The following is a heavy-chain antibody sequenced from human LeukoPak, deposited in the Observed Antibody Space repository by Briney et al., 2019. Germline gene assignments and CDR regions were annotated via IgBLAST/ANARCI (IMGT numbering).Heavy chain of an antibody. CDR1: GFTFSSYA. CDR2: ISGSGGST. CDR3: SLMTTVTTEDY. V-gene: IGHV3-23*01. Sequence: GGSLRLSCAASGFTFSSYAMSWVRQAPGKGQEWVSAISGSGGSTYCADSVKGRFTISRDNSKNTLYLQMNSLRAEDTAVYYCSLMTTVTTEDYWGQGTLVTVSS. J-gene: IGHJ4*02. D-gene: IGHD4-17*01.